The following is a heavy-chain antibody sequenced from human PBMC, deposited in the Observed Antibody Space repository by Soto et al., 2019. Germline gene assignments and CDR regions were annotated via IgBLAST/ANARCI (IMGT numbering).Heavy chain of an antibody. J-gene: IGHJ4*02. Sequence: GESLKIFCKAAGYRFTSQWIGWVRQMPGKGLEWMWIIYPGDSDTRYSPSFQGQVTISADKSISPAYLQGSSLKAADTAMYYCARQIAVGYNGSPTGPDYWGQGTLVTVS. CDR1: GYRFTSQW. CDR3: ARQIAVGYNGSPTGPDY. V-gene: IGHV5-51*01. D-gene: IGHD1-26*01. CDR2: IYPGDSDT.